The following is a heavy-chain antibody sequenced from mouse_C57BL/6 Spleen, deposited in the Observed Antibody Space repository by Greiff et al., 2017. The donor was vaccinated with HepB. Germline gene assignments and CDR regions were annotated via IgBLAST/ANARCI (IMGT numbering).Heavy chain of an antibody. V-gene: IGHV1-53*01. Sequence: QVQLQQPGTELVKPGASVKLSCKASGYTFTSYWMHWVKQRPGQGLEWIGNINPSNGGTNYNEKFKSKATLTVDKSSSTAYMQLSSLTSEDSAVYYCARKGYYGSSYEWYFDVWGTGTTVTVSS. CDR3: ARKGYYGSSYEWYFDV. CDR1: GYTFTSYW. J-gene: IGHJ1*03. D-gene: IGHD1-1*01. CDR2: INPSNGGT.